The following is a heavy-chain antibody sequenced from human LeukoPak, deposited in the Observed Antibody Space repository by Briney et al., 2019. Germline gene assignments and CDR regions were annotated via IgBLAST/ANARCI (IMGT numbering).Heavy chain of an antibody. D-gene: IGHD3-22*01. Sequence: PGGSLRLSCAASGFTFSSNYMSWVRQAPGKGLEWVSVIYSGGSTYYADSVKGRFTISRDNSKNTLYLQMNSLRAEDTAVYYCARHYYDSSGYYSIYYYGMDVWGQGTTVTVSS. CDR2: IYSGGST. V-gene: IGHV3-66*04. J-gene: IGHJ6*02. CDR1: GFTFSSNY. CDR3: ARHYYDSSGYYSIYYYGMDV.